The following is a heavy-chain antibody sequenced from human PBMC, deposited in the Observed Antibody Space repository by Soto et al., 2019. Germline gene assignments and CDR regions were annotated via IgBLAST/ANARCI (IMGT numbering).Heavy chain of an antibody. D-gene: IGHD2-8*02. CDR2: ITAGNEKT. V-gene: IGHV1-3*01. J-gene: IGHJ4*02. CDR1: GYTFTTFA. Sequence: RASVKVSCKASGYTFTTFAIHWVRQAPGQRLEWMGWITAGNEKTKYSKNFQGRVTITRDTSATTAYMELSSLRSEDTAVYYCARGAVYCTGGVCPFVALDFWGQGTLVTVSS. CDR3: ARGAVYCTGGVCPFVALDF.